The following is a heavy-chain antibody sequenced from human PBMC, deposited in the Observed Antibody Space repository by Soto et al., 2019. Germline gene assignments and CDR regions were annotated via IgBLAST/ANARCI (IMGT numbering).Heavy chain of an antibody. V-gene: IGHV4-4*02. CDR3: ARDLPLLYCTGGSYLSTHV. J-gene: IGHJ6*02. Sequence: PSETLSLTCAGSGGSISSSNWWGWVRQPPGKGLEWIGEIYHSGSTNYNPSLKSRVTISVDKSKNQFSLKLSSVTAADTAVYYCARDLPLLYCTGGSYLSTHVWGQATTVTV. D-gene: IGHD2-15*01. CDR1: GGSISSSNW. CDR2: IYHSGST.